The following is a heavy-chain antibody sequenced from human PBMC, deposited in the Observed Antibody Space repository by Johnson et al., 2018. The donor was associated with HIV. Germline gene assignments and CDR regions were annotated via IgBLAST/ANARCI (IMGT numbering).Heavy chain of an antibody. D-gene: IGHD6-13*01. CDR1: GFTFSSYE. J-gene: IGHJ3*02. CDR3: AKDGGSSSWYGVGAFDI. V-gene: IGHV3-48*03. Sequence: VQLVESGGGLVQPRGSLRLSCAASGFTFSSYEMNWVRQAPGKGLEWVSYISSSGSTIYYADSVKGRFTISRENAKNSLYLQMNSLRAEDTAVYYCAKDGGSSSWYGVGAFDIWGQGTMVTVSS. CDR2: ISSSGSTI.